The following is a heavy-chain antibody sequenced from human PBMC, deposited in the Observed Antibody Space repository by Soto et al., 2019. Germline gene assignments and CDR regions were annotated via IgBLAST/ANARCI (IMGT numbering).Heavy chain of an antibody. CDR2: ISYDGSNK. J-gene: IGHJ6*02. CDR1: GFTFSSYG. CDR3: AKDPYQLLGSDGLMDV. Sequence: QVQLVESGGGVVQPGRSLRLSCAASGFTFSSYGMHWVRQAPGKGLEWVAVISYDGSNKYYADSVKGRFTISRDNSKNTLYLQMNSLRAEDMAVYYCAKDPYQLLGSDGLMDVWGQGTTVTVSS. V-gene: IGHV3-30*18. D-gene: IGHD2-2*01.